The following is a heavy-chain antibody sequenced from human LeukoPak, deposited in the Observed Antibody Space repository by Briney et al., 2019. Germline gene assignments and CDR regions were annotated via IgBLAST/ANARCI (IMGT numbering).Heavy chain of an antibody. V-gene: IGHV3-33*01. CDR3: ARSPAGAYSDFGLTVYYCYMDV. D-gene: IGHD3-3*01. J-gene: IGHJ6*03. CDR2: IWYDGSNK. CDR1: GFTFSSYG. Sequence: PGGSLRLSCAASGFTFSSYGMHWVRQAPGKGLEWVAVIWYDGSNKYYADSVKGRFTISRDNSKNTLYLQMNSLRAEDTAVYYCARSPAGAYSDFGLTVYYCYMDVWGKGTAVTVSS.